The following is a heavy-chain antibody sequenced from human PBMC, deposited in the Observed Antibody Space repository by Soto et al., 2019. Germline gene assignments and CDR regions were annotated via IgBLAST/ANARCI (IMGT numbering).Heavy chain of an antibody. CDR3: ARGEVGPKGFDY. Sequence: PSQTLSLTCAISGDSVSSNSAAWNWIRQSPSRGLEWLGRTYYRSKWYNDYAISVKSRITINPYISKNQFSLQLNSVTPDDTAVYYCARGEVGPKGFDYWGQGMLVTVSS. CDR2: TYYRSKWYN. V-gene: IGHV6-1*01. CDR1: GDSVSSNSAA. J-gene: IGHJ4*02. D-gene: IGHD1-26*01.